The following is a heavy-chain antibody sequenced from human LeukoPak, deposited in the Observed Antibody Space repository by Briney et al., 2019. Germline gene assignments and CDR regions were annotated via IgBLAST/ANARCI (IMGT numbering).Heavy chain of an antibody. CDR3: ARSGFGQGFWFDP. D-gene: IGHD3-10*01. Sequence: ASVKVSCKASVGTFISYAISWVRQAPGQGVEWMGGIIPIFGTANYAQKLHGRVKITTDESTSTAYMELSSLRSEDTAVYYCARSGFGQGFWFDPWGQRTLVTVSS. J-gene: IGHJ5*02. V-gene: IGHV1-69*05. CDR1: VGTFISYA. CDR2: IIPIFGTA.